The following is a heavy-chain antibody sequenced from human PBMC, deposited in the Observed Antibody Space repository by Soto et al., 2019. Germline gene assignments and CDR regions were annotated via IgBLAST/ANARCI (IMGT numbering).Heavy chain of an antibody. D-gene: IGHD2-15*01. CDR3: ARWVVAARTSEMDV. J-gene: IGHJ6*02. Sequence: QVRLVQSGAEVKKPGASVKVSCKTSGYRFSSYGISWVRQAPGQGLEWMGLINADNVDIKYSEKFQGRVTMTTDTSTRTVYMELRTLTSVDTAVYYCARWVVAARTSEMDVWGEGTTVTVS. V-gene: IGHV1-18*01. CDR1: GYRFSSYG. CDR2: INADNVDI.